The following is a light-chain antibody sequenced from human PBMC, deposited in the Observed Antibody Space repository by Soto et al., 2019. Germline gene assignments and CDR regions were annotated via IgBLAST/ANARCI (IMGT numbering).Light chain of an antibody. CDR1: QSVSSY. CDR3: QQYGSSLT. CDR2: GAS. V-gene: IGKV3-20*01. Sequence: IVLTQTPGTLSLSPGERATLSCRASQSVSSYLAWYKPKPGQAPSLLIYGASSRATGIPDRFSGSGSGTDFTLTIRRLEPEDFAVYYCQQYGSSLTFGGGTKVDIK. J-gene: IGKJ4*01.